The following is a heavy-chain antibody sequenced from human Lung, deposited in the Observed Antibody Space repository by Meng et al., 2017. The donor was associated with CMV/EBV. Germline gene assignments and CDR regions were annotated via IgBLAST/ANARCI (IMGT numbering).Heavy chain of an antibody. V-gene: IGHV4-34*01. J-gene: IGHJ4*02. D-gene: IGHD3-22*01. CDR3: ARGSTSFTMIVVVIAAAGLPYDS. CDR1: GGSFSGYD. Sequence: SETLSLTCAVYGGSFSGYDWSWIRKSPGKGLEWMGEINHRGSTNYNPSLKSRLTISVDTSKNQFSLKLNSVTAADTAVYYCARGSTSFTMIVVVIAAAGLPYDSWGQGTLVTVSS. CDR2: INHRGST.